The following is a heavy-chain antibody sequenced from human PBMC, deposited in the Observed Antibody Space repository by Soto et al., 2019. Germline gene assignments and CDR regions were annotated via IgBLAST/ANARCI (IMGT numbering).Heavy chain of an antibody. D-gene: IGHD2-2*01. Sequence: SVKVSCKASGGTFSSYAISWVRQAPGQGLEWMGGIIPIFGTATYAQKFQGRVTITADESTSTAYMELSSLRSEDTAVYYCVRAAGPPAIGVPLSVYYYYSRDAWGQWTKVTIS. V-gene: IGHV1-69*13. CDR1: GGTFSSYA. CDR3: VRAAGPPAIGVPLSVYYYYSRDA. J-gene: IGHJ6*02. CDR2: IIPIFGTA.